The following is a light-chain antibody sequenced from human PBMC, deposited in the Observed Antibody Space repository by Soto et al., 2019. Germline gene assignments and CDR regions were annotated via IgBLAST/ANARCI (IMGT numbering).Light chain of an antibody. CDR1: QSLLHSNGYNY. J-gene: IGKJ2*01. Sequence: DIVMTQSPLSLPVTPGEPASISCRSSQSLLHSNGYNYLDWYLQKPGQSPRLLIYLGSSRASGVPDRFSGSGSGTDFTLKISRVEAEDVGVYYCMQALQTPPTFGQGTKLEIK. CDR2: LGS. CDR3: MQALQTPPT. V-gene: IGKV2-28*01.